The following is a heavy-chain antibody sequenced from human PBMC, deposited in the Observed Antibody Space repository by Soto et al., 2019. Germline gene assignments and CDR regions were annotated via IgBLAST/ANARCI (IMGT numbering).Heavy chain of an antibody. J-gene: IGHJ6*02. CDR1: SGSISSSNW. Sequence: PSETLSLTCAVSSGSISSSNWWSWVRQPPGKGLEWIGEIYHSGSTNYNPSLKSRVTISVDNAKNSLYLQMNSLRAEDTAVYYCARDSPNWGGGDYYGMDVWGQGTTVTVSS. CDR3: ARDSPNWGGGDYYGMDV. CDR2: IYHSGST. V-gene: IGHV4-4*02. D-gene: IGHD7-27*01.